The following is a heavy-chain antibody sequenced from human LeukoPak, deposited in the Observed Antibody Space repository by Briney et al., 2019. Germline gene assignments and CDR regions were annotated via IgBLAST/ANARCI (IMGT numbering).Heavy chain of an antibody. CDR1: GYTFTSYG. Sequence: ASVKVSCKASGYTFTSYGISWVRQAPGQGLEWMGWISAYNGNTNYAQKLQGRVTMTTDTSTSTAYMELRSLRSDDTAVYYCARTAAGTLRNAFDIWGQGTMVTVSS. CDR3: ARTAAGTLRNAFDI. D-gene: IGHD6-13*01. CDR2: ISAYNGNT. J-gene: IGHJ3*02. V-gene: IGHV1-18*01.